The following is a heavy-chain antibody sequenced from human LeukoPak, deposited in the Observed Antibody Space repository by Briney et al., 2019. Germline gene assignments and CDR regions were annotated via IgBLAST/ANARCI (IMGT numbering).Heavy chain of an antibody. CDR1: GYTFTSYG. Sequence: ASVKVSCKASGYTFTSYGISWVRQAPGQGLEWMGWISAYNGNTNYAQKLQGRVTMTTDTSTSTAYMELRSLRSEDTAVYYCARWVYGSGSYYAYYFDYWGQGTLVTVSS. CDR2: ISAYNGNT. CDR3: ARWVYGSGSYYAYYFDY. V-gene: IGHV1-18*04. J-gene: IGHJ4*02. D-gene: IGHD3-10*01.